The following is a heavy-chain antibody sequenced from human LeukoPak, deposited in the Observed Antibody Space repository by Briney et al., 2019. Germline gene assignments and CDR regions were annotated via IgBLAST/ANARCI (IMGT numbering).Heavy chain of an antibody. D-gene: IGHD2-15*01. V-gene: IGHV3-15*01. CDR2: NKSKTDGGTT. J-gene: IGHJ4*02. Sequence: GGSLRLSCAASGFNFSNAWMSWVRQAPGKGLEWVGRNKSKTDGGTTDYAAPVKGRFTISRDDSKITLYLQMNSLKTEDTAVYYCTTDLDVVVVAATRSVDYWGQGTLVTVSS. CDR1: GFNFSNAW. CDR3: TTDLDVVVVAATRSVDY.